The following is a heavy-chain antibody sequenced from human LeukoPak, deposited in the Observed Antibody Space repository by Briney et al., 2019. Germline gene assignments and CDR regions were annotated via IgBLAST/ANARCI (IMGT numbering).Heavy chain of an antibody. Sequence: GGSLRLSCAASGFTFNNYWMNWVRQVPGKGLEWVANINQDGSEKDYVDSVKGRFTISRDNAKNSLYLQMNSLRAEDTAVYYCARDRDWGCSYCSYWGQGTLVTVSS. J-gene: IGHJ4*02. CDR2: INQDGSEK. D-gene: IGHD7-27*01. CDR3: ARDRDWGCSYCSY. CDR1: GFTFNNYW. V-gene: IGHV3-7*01.